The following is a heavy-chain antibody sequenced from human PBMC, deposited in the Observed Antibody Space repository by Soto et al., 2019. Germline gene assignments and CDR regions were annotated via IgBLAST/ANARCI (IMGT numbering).Heavy chain of an antibody. Sequence: QVQLVQSGAEVKKPGSSVKVSCKASGGTFSSYTISWVRQAPGQGLEWMGRIIPILGIANYAQKFQGSVTITADKSTSTAYMELSSLRSEDTAVYYCARLDYGDPGYWGQGTLVTVSS. V-gene: IGHV1-69*02. J-gene: IGHJ4*02. D-gene: IGHD4-17*01. CDR2: IIPILGIA. CDR1: GGTFSSYT. CDR3: ARLDYGDPGY.